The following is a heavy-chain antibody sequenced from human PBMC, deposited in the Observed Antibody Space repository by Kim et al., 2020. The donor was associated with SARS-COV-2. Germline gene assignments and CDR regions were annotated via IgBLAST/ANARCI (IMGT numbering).Heavy chain of an antibody. CDR3: AKDPYSRSSGLGS. D-gene: IGHD6-6*01. CDR2: ISWNSGSI. CDR1: GFTFGDYA. Sequence: GGSLRPSCAASGFTFGDYAMHWVRQAPGKGLEWVSGISWNSGSIGYADSVKGRFTISRDNAKNSLYLQMNSLRAEDTALYYCAKDPYSRSSGLGSWGQGTLVTVSS. J-gene: IGHJ5*02. V-gene: IGHV3-9*01.